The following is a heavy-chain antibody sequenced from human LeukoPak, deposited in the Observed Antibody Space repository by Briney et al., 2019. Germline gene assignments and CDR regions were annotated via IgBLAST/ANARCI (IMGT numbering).Heavy chain of an antibody. CDR1: GYTFNKYG. V-gene: IGHV1-18*01. Sequence: GASVKVSCKASGYTFNKYGISWVRQAPGQGLEWMGWISAYNGYTDYAQKLQFRVTMTTDTSTSTAYMELRSLRSDDTAVYYCARDKAVTTEVTQHFQHWGQGTLVTVSS. CDR3: ARDKAVTTEVTQHFQH. J-gene: IGHJ1*01. D-gene: IGHD4-23*01. CDR2: ISAYNGYT.